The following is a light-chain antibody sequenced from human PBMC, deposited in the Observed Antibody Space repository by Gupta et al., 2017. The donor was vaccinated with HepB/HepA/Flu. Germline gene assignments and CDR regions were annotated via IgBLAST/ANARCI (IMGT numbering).Light chain of an antibody. CDR2: QDS. J-gene: IGLJ2*01. Sequence: SYELTQPPSVSVSPGQTASITCSGDKLGDKYACWYQQKPGQSPVLVIYQDSKRPSGIPERFSGSNSGNTATLTIRGTQARDEADYYCQAWDSSTVVFGGGTKLTVL. CDR1: KLGDKY. V-gene: IGLV3-1*01. CDR3: QAWDSSTVV.